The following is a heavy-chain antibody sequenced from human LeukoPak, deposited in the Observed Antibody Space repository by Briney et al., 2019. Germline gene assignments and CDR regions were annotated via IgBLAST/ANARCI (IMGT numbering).Heavy chain of an antibody. CDR1: GGSISSYY. CDR3: ARQWGAYFDY. J-gene: IGHJ4*02. V-gene: IGHV4-4*09. D-gene: IGHD4/OR15-4a*01. Sequence: SETLTLTCTVSGGSISSYYWSWIRQPPGKGLEWIGYIYTSGSTNYNPSLKSRVTISVDTSKNQFSLKLSSVTAADTAVYYCARQWGAYFDYWGQGTLVTVSS. CDR2: IYTSGST.